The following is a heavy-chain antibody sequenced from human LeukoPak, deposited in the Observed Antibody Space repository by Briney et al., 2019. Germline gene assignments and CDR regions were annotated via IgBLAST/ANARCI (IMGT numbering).Heavy chain of an antibody. CDR1: GGTFSSYA. J-gene: IGHJ4*02. V-gene: IGHV1-69*13. CDR2: IIPIFGTA. CDR3: AREAVAGTGFDY. Sequence: SVKVSCKASGGTFSSYAISWVRQAPGQGLEWMGGIIPIFGTANYAQKFQGRVTITADESTSTAYMELSSLRSEDTAVYYCAREAVAGTGFDYWGQGTLDTVSS. D-gene: IGHD6-19*01.